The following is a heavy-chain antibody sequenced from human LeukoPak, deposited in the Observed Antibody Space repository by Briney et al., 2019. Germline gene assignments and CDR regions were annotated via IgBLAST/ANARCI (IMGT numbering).Heavy chain of an antibody. CDR2: ISSSSSYI. Sequence: PGGTLRLSCAASGFTFSSYSRNWVRQAPGKGLEWVSSISSSSSYIYYADSVKGRFTISRDNAKNSLYLQTYSLRGEDTAVYYCARDGGVGRIAVAGTFDYWGQGTLVTVSS. CDR3: ARDGGVGRIAVAGTFDY. V-gene: IGHV3-21*01. D-gene: IGHD6-19*01. J-gene: IGHJ4*02. CDR1: GFTFSSYS.